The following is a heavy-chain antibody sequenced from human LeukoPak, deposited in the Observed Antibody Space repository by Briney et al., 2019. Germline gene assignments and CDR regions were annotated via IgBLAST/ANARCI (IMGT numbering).Heavy chain of an antibody. V-gene: IGHV1-8*03. CDR2: MNPNSGST. Sequence: ASVKVSCKASGYTFTSYDINWVRQATGQGLEWMGWMNPNSGSTGYAQKFQGRVTITRNTSISTAYMELSGLRSEDTAVYYCARGVLRNYMDVWGKGTTVTVSS. CDR1: GYTFTSYD. J-gene: IGHJ6*03. CDR3: ARGVLRNYMDV. D-gene: IGHD4/OR15-4a*01.